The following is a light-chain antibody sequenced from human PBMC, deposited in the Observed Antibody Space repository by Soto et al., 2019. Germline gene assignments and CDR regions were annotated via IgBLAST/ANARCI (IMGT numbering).Light chain of an antibody. CDR2: DAS. Sequence: AIQLTQSPSSLYASVGDRVTITCRASQGISSALAWYQQKPGKAPKLLIYDASSLESGVPSRLSGSGSGTDFTLTISSLQPEDFATYYCQQFNSYPSTFGQGTRLEIK. CDR1: QGISSA. CDR3: QQFNSYPST. V-gene: IGKV1-13*02. J-gene: IGKJ5*01.